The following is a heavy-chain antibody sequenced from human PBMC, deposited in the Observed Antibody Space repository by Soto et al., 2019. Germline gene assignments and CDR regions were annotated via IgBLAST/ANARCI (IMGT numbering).Heavy chain of an antibody. V-gene: IGHV2-5*02. CDR1: GFSLSSPAVG. Sequence: QITLKESGPPLVKPTQTLTLTCTFSGFSLSSPAVGVNWIRQPPGKALEWLALIYWDDDKQYSPSLRSRLTITKDPPKNQVVLTMTNVYPVDTATYYCAHGSGWLSDYWGQGTLVPVSS. J-gene: IGHJ4*02. D-gene: IGHD6-19*01. CDR3: AHGSGWLSDY. CDR2: IYWDDDK.